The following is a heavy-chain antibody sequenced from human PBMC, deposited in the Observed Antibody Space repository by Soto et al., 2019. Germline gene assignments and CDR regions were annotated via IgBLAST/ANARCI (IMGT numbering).Heavy chain of an antibody. CDR1: GFTFSSYA. V-gene: IGHV3-23*01. J-gene: IGHJ4*02. CDR2: ISGSGGST. D-gene: IGHD3-22*01. CDR3: ARAEMEGDSSGLSYFDY. Sequence: GGSLRLSCAASGFTFSSYAMSWVRQAPGKGLEWVSAISGSGGSTYYADSVKGRFTISRDNSKNSLYLQMNSLRAEDTAVYYCARAEMEGDSSGLSYFDYWGQGTLVTVSS.